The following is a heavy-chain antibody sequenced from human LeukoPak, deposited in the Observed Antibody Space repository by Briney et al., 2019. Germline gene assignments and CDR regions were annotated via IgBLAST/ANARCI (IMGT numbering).Heavy chain of an antibody. D-gene: IGHD3-22*01. J-gene: IGHJ4*02. Sequence: KPGGSLRLSCAASGFTFSSYSMNWVRQAPGKGLEWVSIISSSTSYIYFADSVKGRFTISRDNAKNSLYLQMNTLRAEDTAVYYCARSRDYYDSSGCDCWGRGTLVTVSS. CDR2: ISSSTSYI. CDR1: GFTFSSYS. CDR3: ARSRDYYDSSGCDC. V-gene: IGHV3-21*01.